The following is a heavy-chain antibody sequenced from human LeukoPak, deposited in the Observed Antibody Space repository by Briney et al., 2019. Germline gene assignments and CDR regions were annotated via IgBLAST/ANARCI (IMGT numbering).Heavy chain of an antibody. CDR1: DDSITTYY. D-gene: IGHD1-1*01. Sequence: SETLSLTCSVSDDSITTYYWTWIRQPPGKGLEWIGYVDHTGSTNFNPSLNGRVSISRDTTKNLFSLRLRSVTAGDTAVYFCARGRVSSSTWYSTYYYYFYMDVWGKGTTVTVSS. CDR2: VDHTGST. V-gene: IGHV4-59*01. J-gene: IGHJ6*03. CDR3: ARGRVSSSTWYSTYYYYFYMDV.